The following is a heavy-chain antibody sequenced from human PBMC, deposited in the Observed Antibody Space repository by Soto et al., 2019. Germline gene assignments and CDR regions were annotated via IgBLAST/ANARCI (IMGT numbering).Heavy chain of an antibody. CDR3: ARDLQVSTAFDP. CDR2: IKQDGSEK. V-gene: IGHV3-7*03. CDR1: GFTFSSYW. Sequence: GSLRLFCAASGFTFSSYWMSWVRQAPGKGLEWVANIKQDGSEKYYVDSVKGRFTISRDNAKNSLYLQMNSLRAEDTAVYYCARDLQVSTAFDPWAQGTLLTVPS. D-gene: IGHD6-13*01. J-gene: IGHJ5*02.